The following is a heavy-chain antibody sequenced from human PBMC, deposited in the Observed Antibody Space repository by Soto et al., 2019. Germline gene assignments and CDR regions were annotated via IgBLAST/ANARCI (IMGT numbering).Heavy chain of an antibody. CDR1: GYTLSNFW. J-gene: IGHJ4*02. CDR3: ARSPRSSPYFDY. Sequence: PXESLKVSRQCSGYTLSNFWIAWVRQLPGQGLEWMGIIYPGDSETRYSPSFHGKVTISADRSIGTAYLQWSSLEASDSGFYFCARSPRSSPYFDYWGQGALVTVSS. V-gene: IGHV5-51*01. CDR2: IYPGDSET. D-gene: IGHD6-13*01.